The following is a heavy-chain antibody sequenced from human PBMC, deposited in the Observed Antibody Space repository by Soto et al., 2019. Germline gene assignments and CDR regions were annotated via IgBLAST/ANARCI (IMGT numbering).Heavy chain of an antibody. Sequence: KPGGSLRLSCAASGFTFSSYSMNWVRQAPGKGLEWVSSISGSSSHIYYADSVKGRFTISRDNARNSLYLQMSSLRAEDAAVYYCVRDVDPARSSSWYNNFDYWGQGTLVTVSS. J-gene: IGHJ4*02. CDR1: GFTFSSYS. CDR2: ISGSSSHI. D-gene: IGHD6-13*01. V-gene: IGHV3-21*01. CDR3: VRDVDPARSSSWYNNFDY.